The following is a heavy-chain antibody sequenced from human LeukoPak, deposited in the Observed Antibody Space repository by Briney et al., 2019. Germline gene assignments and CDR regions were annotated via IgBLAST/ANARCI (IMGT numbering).Heavy chain of an antibody. D-gene: IGHD6-13*01. V-gene: IGHV3-7*01. Sequence: GGSLRLSCAASGFTFSRYWMSWVRQAPGKGLEWVANIKQDGSETYYVDSVKGRFTISRDNAKNTLYLQVNSLRAEDTAVYYCATDISLWYGEYNFNYWGQGTLVTVSS. CDR1: GFTFSRYW. CDR3: ATDISLWYGEYNFNY. CDR2: IKQDGSET. J-gene: IGHJ4*02.